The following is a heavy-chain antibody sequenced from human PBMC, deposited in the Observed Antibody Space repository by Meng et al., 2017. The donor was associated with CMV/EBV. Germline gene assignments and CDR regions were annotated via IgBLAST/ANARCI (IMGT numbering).Heavy chain of an antibody. Sequence: GESLKISCAASGFTFSSYAIHWVRQAPGKGLEWVAVISYDGSNKYYADSVKGRFTISRDNSKNTLYLQMNSLRAEDTAVYYCAGDRDFGVVIGANWYFDLWGRGTLVTVSS. D-gene: IGHD3-3*01. J-gene: IGHJ2*01. CDR1: GFTFSSYA. CDR3: AGDRDFGVVIGANWYFDL. V-gene: IGHV3-30*04. CDR2: ISYDGSNK.